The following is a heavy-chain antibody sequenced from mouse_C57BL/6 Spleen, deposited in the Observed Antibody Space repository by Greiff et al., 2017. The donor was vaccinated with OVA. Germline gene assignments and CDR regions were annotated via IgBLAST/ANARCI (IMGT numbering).Heavy chain of an antibody. CDR1: GFTFSDAW. Sequence: EVKVEESGGGLVQPGGSMKLSCAASGFTFSDAWMDWVRQSPEQGLEWVAEIRNKANNHATYYAEAVKGRFTSSRDDSKSSVYLQMNSLRAEDTGIYYCTRHGSSSPFDYWGQGTTLTVSS. CDR3: TRHGSSSPFDY. V-gene: IGHV6-6*01. D-gene: IGHD1-1*01. J-gene: IGHJ2*01. CDR2: IRNKANNHAT.